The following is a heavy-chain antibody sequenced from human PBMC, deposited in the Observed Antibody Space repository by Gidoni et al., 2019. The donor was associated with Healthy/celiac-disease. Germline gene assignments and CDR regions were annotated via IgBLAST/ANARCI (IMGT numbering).Heavy chain of an antibody. D-gene: IGHD3-16*02. Sequence: QLQLQESGPGLVKPSETLSLTCTVSGGSISSSSYYWGWIRQPPGKGLEWIGSIYYSGSTYYNPSLKSRVTISVDTSKNQFSLKLSSVTAADTVVYYCARLHLGELSSHGMDVWGQGTTVTVSS. CDR1: GGSISSSSYY. J-gene: IGHJ6*02. V-gene: IGHV4-39*01. CDR3: ARLHLGELSSHGMDV. CDR2: IYYSGST.